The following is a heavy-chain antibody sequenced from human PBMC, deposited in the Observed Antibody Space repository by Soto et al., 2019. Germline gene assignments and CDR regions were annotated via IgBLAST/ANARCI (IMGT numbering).Heavy chain of an antibody. Sequence: EVQLLESGGGLVQPGGSLKLSCAASGFSFSNFAVTWVRQAPGKGLEWVSSISGSGNSRCYADSVKGRFTVSRDNSKDTLYLKMNLLRAEDTAGYYCANEFFSAVTDTQGVYDPYYGMDAWGHGTTVTVSS. CDR3: ANEFFSAVTDTQGVYDPYYGMDA. V-gene: IGHV3-23*01. D-gene: IGHD6-19*01. CDR1: GFSFSNFA. CDR2: ISGSGNSR. J-gene: IGHJ6*02.